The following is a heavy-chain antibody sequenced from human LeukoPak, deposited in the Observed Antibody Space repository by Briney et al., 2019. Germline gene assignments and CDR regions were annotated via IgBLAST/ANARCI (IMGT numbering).Heavy chain of an antibody. CDR3: ARRGVLRFLEWLPRSYYFDY. V-gene: IGHV4-39*07. D-gene: IGHD3-3*01. J-gene: IGHJ4*02. Sequence: SETLSLTCTVSGGSISSSSYYWGWIRQPPGKGLEWIGSIYYSGSTYYNPSLKSRVTISVDTSKNQFSLKLSSVTAADTAVYYCARRGVLRFLEWLPRSYYFDYWGQGTLVTVSS. CDR1: GGSISSSSYY. CDR2: IYYSGST.